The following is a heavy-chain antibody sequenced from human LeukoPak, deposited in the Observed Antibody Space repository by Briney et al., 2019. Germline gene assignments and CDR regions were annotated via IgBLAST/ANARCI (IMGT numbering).Heavy chain of an antibody. CDR1: GGSFSGYY. Sequence: SETLSLTCAVYGGSFSGYYWSWIRQPPGKGLEWIGEINHSGSTNYNPSLKSRVTISVDTSKNQFSLKLSSVTAADTAVYYCAATSVLLWFGEPWDWYMDVWGKGTTVTISS. CDR2: INHSGST. J-gene: IGHJ6*03. D-gene: IGHD3-10*01. CDR3: AATSVLLWFGEPWDWYMDV. V-gene: IGHV4-34*01.